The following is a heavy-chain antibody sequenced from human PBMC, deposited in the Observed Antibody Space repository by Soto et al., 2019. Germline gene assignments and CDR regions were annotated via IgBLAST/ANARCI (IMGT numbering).Heavy chain of an antibody. V-gene: IGHV3-21*01. J-gene: IGHJ6*02. CDR1: GFIFSSYT. CDR3: ARDRPPPSGMDV. CDR2: ISSSSSYI. Sequence: GGSLRLSCAASGFIFSSYTMNWVRQAPGKGLGWVSSISSSSSYINYADSVKGRFTISRDNAKNSLYLQINSLRAEDTAVYYCARDRPPPSGMDVWGQGTTVTVSS.